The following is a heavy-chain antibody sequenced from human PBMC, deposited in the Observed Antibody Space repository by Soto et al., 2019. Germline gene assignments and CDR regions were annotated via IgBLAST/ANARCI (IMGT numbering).Heavy chain of an antibody. CDR2: IYYSGST. CDR3: ARAGYYYDSSGYEYYFDY. V-gene: IGHV4-30-4*01. D-gene: IGHD3-22*01. CDR1: GGSISSGDYY. J-gene: IGHJ4*02. Sequence: QVQLQESGPGLVKPSQTLSLTCTVSGGSISSGDYYWSWIRQPPGKGLEWIGYIYYSGSTYYNPSLKSRGTISVDTSKNQFSLKLSSVTAADTAVYYCARAGYYYDSSGYEYYFDYWGQGTLVTVSS.